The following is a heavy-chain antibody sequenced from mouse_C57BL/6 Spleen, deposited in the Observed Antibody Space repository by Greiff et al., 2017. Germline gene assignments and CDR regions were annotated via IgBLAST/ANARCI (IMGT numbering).Heavy chain of an antibody. J-gene: IGHJ4*01. V-gene: IGHV1-53*01. D-gene: IGHD2-4*01. CDR2: INPSNGGT. CDR3: GRDYDYGYYAMDD. CDR1: GYTFTSYW. Sequence: VQLQQPGTELVKPGASVKLSCKASGYTFTSYWMPWVKQRPGQGLEWIGTINPSNGGTNYNEKFKSKATLTVDKSSRTAYMQLSSLTSEDFAVYYCGRDYDYGYYAMDDWGQGTSVTVSS.